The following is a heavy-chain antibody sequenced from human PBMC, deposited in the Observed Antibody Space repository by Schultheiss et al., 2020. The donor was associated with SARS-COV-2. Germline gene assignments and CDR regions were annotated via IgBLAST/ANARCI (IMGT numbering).Heavy chain of an antibody. CDR3: ARDRYDFWSGFTNYYYYGMDV. CDR1: GFTFSSYS. CDR2: ISSSSSYI. J-gene: IGHJ6*02. Sequence: GALKISCAASGFTFSSYSMNWVRQAPGKGLEWVSSISSSSSYIYYADSVKGRFTISRDNAKNSLYLQMNSLRAEDTAVYYCARDRYDFWSGFTNYYYYGMDVWGQGTTVTV. V-gene: IGHV3-21*01. D-gene: IGHD3-3*01.